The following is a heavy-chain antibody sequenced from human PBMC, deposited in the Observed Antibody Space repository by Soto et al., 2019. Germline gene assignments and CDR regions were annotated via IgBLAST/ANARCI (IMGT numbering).Heavy chain of an antibody. D-gene: IGHD6-19*01. CDR3: ARPREAGKNYYGVDV. V-gene: IGHV5-51*01. Sequence: GDSLKISCKGSGYSFTNYWIGWVRQMPGKDLEWIGIIYPEDSETRYSPSFQGLVTISVDKSISTAYLQWSSLKASDTAMYYCARPREAGKNYYGVDVWGQGTTVTVSS. CDR2: IYPEDSET. CDR1: GYSFTNYW. J-gene: IGHJ6*02.